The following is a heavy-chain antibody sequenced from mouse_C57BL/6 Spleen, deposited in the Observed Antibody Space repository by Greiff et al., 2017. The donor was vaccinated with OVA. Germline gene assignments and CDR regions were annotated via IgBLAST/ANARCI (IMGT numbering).Heavy chain of an antibody. D-gene: IGHD1-1*01. CDR3: ARGEVITFYFDY. CDR1: GFNIKNTY. Sequence: VHVKQSVAELVRPGASVKLSCTASGFNIKNTYMHWVKQRPEQGLEWIGRIDPANGNTKYAPKFQGKATITADTSSNTAYLQLSSLTSEDTAIYYCARGEVITFYFDYWGQGTTLTVSS. J-gene: IGHJ2*01. V-gene: IGHV14-3*01. CDR2: IDPANGNT.